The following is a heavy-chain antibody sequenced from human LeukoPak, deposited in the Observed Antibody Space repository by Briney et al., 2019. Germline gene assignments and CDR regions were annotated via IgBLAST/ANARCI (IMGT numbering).Heavy chain of an antibody. J-gene: IGHJ6*02. CDR2: ISYDGSLT. V-gene: IGHV3-30*04. D-gene: IGHD3-10*01. CDR1: GFTFKNYA. Sequence: GTSLRLSCVASGFTFKNYAMHWVRQAPGQGLEWVAVISYDGSLTYYADAVRGRFTFSRDNSLNTLSLEGNGLRAEDTGLYYCTKDYYGSGSRSTGMDVWGQGTTVIVSS. CDR3: TKDYYGSGSRSTGMDV.